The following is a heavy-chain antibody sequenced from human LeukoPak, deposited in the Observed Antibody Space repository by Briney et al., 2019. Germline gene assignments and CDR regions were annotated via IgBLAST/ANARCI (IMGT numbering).Heavy chain of an antibody. Sequence: GGSLRLSCAASGFIFRNYWMHRVRQAPGKGLVWVARINPNGITTTYTDSVKGRFTISRDNAKNTLYLQMNCLRVEDTAVYYCARDFAGDRDYWGQGTLVTVSS. CDR3: ARDFAGDRDY. D-gene: IGHD4-17*01. CDR2: INPNGITT. CDR1: GFIFRNYW. J-gene: IGHJ4*02. V-gene: IGHV3-74*01.